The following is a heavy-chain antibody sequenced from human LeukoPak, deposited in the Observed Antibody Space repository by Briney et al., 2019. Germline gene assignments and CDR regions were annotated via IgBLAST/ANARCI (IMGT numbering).Heavy chain of an antibody. CDR1: GGSISSYY. CDR3: AKGAGGFSYYNWFDP. D-gene: IGHD5-18*01. CDR2: IYYTGST. V-gene: IGHV4-59*12. Sequence: SETLSLTCTVSGGSISSYYWSWIRQPPGKGLEWIGYIYYTGSTNYNPSLKRRVTISVDTSKNQFSLKLASVTAADTAIYYCAKGAGGFSYYNWFDPWGQGTLVTVSS. J-gene: IGHJ5*02.